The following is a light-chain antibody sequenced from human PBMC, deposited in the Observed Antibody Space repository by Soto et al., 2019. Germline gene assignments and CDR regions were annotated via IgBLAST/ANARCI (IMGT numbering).Light chain of an antibody. CDR2: GAS. V-gene: IGKV1-27*01. CDR3: QQYSGRPT. CDR1: QDVRKY. Sequence: IQVTQSPSSLSASVGGRVTVTCRATQDVRKYVAWYQLKPGQGPKLLIYGASTLQSGVPSRFSGSGSGADYTLTINYVQPEDVAIYSCQQYSGRPTFGQGTRLEIE. J-gene: IGKJ5*01.